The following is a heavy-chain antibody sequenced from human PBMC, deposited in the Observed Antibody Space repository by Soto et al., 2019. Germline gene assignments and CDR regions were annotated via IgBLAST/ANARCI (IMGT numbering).Heavy chain of an antibody. Sequence: PSETLSLTCTASGASMSTYYWNWIRQSPGKGLEWIGYIYSSGSTNYNPSLKSRVSISMDTSKNQFSLDLNSVTAADAAVYYCARRRYFDCAFAYWGQGTLVTVSS. V-gene: IGHV4-59*01. CDR1: GASMSTYY. D-gene: IGHD3-9*01. J-gene: IGHJ4*02. CDR3: ARRRYFDCAFAY. CDR2: IYSSGST.